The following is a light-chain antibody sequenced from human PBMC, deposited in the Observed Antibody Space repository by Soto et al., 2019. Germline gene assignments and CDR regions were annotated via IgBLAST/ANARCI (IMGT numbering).Light chain of an antibody. CDR3: QQRGNWPQT. CDR2: DAF. Sequence: EIVVTQSPATWPLSPVSRATLSCRASQSVRSYLAWYQQKPGQTPRLLIYDAFNRATGIPARFSGSGSGTDFTLTISSLEPEDFAVYYCQQRGNWPQTFGPGTKVDIK. CDR1: QSVRSY. V-gene: IGKV3-11*01. J-gene: IGKJ3*01.